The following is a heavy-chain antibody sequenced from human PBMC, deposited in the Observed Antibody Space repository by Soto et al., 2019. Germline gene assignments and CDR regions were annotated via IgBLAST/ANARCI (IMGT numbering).Heavy chain of an antibody. CDR2: IIPILGIA. V-gene: IGHV1-69*02. D-gene: IGHD2-2*01. CDR3: ATNDNYCSSTSCYVGGY. CDR1: GGTFSSYT. Sequence: ASVKVSCKASGGTFSSYTISWVRQAPGQGLEWMGRIIPILGIANYAQKFQGRVTITADKSTSTAYMELSSLRSEDTAVYYCATNDNYCSSTSCYVGGYWGQGTLVTVSS. J-gene: IGHJ4*02.